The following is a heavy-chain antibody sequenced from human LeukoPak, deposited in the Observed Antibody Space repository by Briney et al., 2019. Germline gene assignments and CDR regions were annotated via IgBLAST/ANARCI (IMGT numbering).Heavy chain of an antibody. V-gene: IGHV1-18*04. CDR2: IGTDNGNT. J-gene: IGHJ5*02. CDR1: GYTFTNYG. Sequence: GASVKVSCKASGYTFTNYGVSWVRQAPGQGLEWTGWIGTDNGNTNYEQKLQGRVTLTTDTSTSTAYMELRSLRSDDTAVYYCAREGYCSGGTCYSTMNWFDPWGQGTLVTVSS. CDR3: AREGYCSGGTCYSTMNWFDP. D-gene: IGHD2-15*01.